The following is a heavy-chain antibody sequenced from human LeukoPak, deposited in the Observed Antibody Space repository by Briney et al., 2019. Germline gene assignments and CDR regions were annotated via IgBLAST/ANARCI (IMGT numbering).Heavy chain of an antibody. D-gene: IGHD5-12*01. J-gene: IGHJ6*03. Sequence: ASVTVSCKASGYTFTVNYMHWVRQAPRQPLEWMGWINPNSGGTNYAQKFQGRVNMTRDTSISTAYMELRRLRSDDAAVYYCARGGGLYYMDVWGKGTTVTISS. CDR2: INPNSGGT. CDR1: GYTFTVNY. CDR3: ARGGGLYYMDV. V-gene: IGHV1-2*02.